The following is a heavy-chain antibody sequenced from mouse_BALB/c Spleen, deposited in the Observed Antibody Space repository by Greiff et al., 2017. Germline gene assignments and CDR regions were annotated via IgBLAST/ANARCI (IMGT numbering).Heavy chain of an antibody. Sequence: VQLQQPGAELVKPGASVKMSCKASGYTFTSYWINWVKQRPGQGLEWIGDIYPGRGITNYNEKFKSKATLTLDTSSSTAYMQLSSLTSEDSAVYYCTYYDYDYYAMDYWGQGTSVTVSS. J-gene: IGHJ4*01. CDR3: TYYDYDYYAMDY. D-gene: IGHD2-4*01. CDR2: IYPGRGIT. V-gene: IGHV1-55*01. CDR1: GYTFTSYW.